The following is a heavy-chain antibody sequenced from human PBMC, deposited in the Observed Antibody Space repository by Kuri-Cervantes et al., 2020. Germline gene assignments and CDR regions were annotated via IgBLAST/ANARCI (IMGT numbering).Heavy chain of an antibody. Sequence: SETLSLTCAVSGYSISSGYYWGWIRQPPGKGLEWIGSIYYSGTTYYNPSLQSRVTISVDTSKNQFSLKLTSVAAADTAVYYCARLSYSGYVDYWGQGTLVTVSS. CDR1: GYSISSGYY. D-gene: IGHD1-26*01. J-gene: IGHJ4*02. CDR2: IYYSGTT. V-gene: IGHV4-38-2*01. CDR3: ARLSYSGYVDY.